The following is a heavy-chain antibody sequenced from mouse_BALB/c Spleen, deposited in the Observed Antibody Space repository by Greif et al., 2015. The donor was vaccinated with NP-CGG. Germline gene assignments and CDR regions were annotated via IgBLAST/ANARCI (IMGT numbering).Heavy chain of an antibody. Sequence: QVQLQQSGAELVKPGASVKLSCKASGYTFTSYYMYWVKQRPGQGLEWIGEINPSNGGTNFNEKFKSKATLTVDKSSSTAYMQLSSLTSEDSGVYYCTRRGYYGPDYWGQGTSVTVSS. V-gene: IGHV1S81*02. CDR1: GYTFTSYY. CDR2: INPSNGGT. CDR3: TRRGYYGPDY. D-gene: IGHD1-2*01. J-gene: IGHJ4*01.